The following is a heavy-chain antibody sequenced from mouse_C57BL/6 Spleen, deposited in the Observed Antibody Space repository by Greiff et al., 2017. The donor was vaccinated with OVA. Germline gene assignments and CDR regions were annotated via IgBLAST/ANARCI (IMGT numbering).Heavy chain of an antibody. V-gene: IGHV5-6*01. CDR1: GFTFSSYG. CDR2: ISSGGSYT. J-gene: IGHJ3*01. CDR3: ARQYSNFWFAY. D-gene: IGHD2-5*01. Sequence: EVKLMESGGDLVKPGGSLKLSCAASGFTFSSYGMSWVRQTPDKRLEWVATISSGGSYTYYPDSVKGRFTISRDNAKNTLYLQMSSLKSEDTAMYYCARQYSNFWFAYWGQGTLVTVSA.